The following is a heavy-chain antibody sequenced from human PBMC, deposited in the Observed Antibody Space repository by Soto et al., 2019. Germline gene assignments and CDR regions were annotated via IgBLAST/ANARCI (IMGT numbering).Heavy chain of an antibody. D-gene: IGHD6-13*01. V-gene: IGHV3-64D*06. CDR3: LVASAAY. Sequence: GGSLRLSCSASGFTFSSYVMNWVRQAPGKGLEYVSGITSNGGSTFYADSVRGRFIISRDNSQNTVYLQMSSLTTADTAVYYCLVASAAYWGQRTQVTVSS. CDR2: ITSNGGST. J-gene: IGHJ4*02. CDR1: GFTFSSYV.